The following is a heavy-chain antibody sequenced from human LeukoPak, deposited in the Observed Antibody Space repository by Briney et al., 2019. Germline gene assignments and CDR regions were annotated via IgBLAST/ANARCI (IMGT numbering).Heavy chain of an antibody. D-gene: IGHD2-15*01. V-gene: IGHV3-7*01. CDR1: GFTFSNYW. J-gene: IGHJ4*02. Sequence: GGSLRLSCAVSGFTFSNYWMGWVRQAPGKGLEWVANIRPGGSEGFYGDSVRGRFTISRDNAHSSLILQMNSLRAEDTAVYYCARVDCSGYTCFSGFDYWGQGALVTVAS. CDR2: IRPGGSEG. CDR3: ARVDCSGYTCFSGFDY.